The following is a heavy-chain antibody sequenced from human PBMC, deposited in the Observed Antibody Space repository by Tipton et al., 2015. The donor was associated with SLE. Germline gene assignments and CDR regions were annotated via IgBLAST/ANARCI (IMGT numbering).Heavy chain of an antibody. CDR3: ASEGPRSYWYFDL. CDR1: GGSISSGSYY. Sequence: TLSLTCTVSGGSISSGSYYWSWIRQPAGKGLEWIGRIHTSGSTNYNPSLKSRVTISVDTSKNQFSLKLSSVTAADTAVYYCASEGPRSYWYFDLWGRGTLVTVSS. J-gene: IGHJ2*01. CDR2: IHTSGST. V-gene: IGHV4-61*02. D-gene: IGHD1-14*01.